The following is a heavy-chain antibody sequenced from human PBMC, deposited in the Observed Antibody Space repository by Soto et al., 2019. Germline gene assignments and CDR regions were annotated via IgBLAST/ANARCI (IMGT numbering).Heavy chain of an antibody. Sequence: VQVLESGGGLVQPGGSLRLSCAASGITFSSCAMSWVRQAPGKGLEWVSGISNSGGTTYYADSVKGRFTISRDNSKNTVHLQMNSLRAEDTAVYYCAADAFNSFGDYARHFDHWGQGTLVTVSS. CDR2: ISNSGGTT. D-gene: IGHD4-17*01. J-gene: IGHJ4*02. CDR1: GITFSSCA. CDR3: AADAFNSFGDYARHFDH. V-gene: IGHV3-23*01.